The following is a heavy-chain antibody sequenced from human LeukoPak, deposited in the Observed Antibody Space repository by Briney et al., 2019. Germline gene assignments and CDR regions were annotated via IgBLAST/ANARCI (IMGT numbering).Heavy chain of an antibody. CDR3: ARDTFLQLWLTDYYYGMDV. D-gene: IGHD5-18*01. CDR2: ISYDGSNK. Sequence: PGGSLRLSCAASGFAFSTYAMHWVRQAPGKGLEWVAVISYDGSNKYYADSVKGRFTISRDNSKNTLYLQMNSLRAEDTAVYYCARDTFLQLWLTDYYYGMDVWGQGTTVTVSS. V-gene: IGHV3-30-3*01. J-gene: IGHJ6*02. CDR1: GFAFSTYA.